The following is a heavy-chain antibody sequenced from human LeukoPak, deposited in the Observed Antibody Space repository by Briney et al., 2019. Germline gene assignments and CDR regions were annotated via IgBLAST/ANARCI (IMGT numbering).Heavy chain of an antibody. J-gene: IGHJ6*02. CDR1: GFTFSSYA. D-gene: IGHD6-13*01. Sequence: GGSLRLSCAASGFTFSSYAMHWVRQAPGKGLEWVAAISYDGSNKYYADSVKGRFTISRDNSKNTLYLQMNSLRAEDTAVYYCAREWSSSWYYYYGMDVWGQGTTVTVSS. CDR2: ISYDGSNK. CDR3: AREWSSSWYYYYGMDV. V-gene: IGHV3-30-3*01.